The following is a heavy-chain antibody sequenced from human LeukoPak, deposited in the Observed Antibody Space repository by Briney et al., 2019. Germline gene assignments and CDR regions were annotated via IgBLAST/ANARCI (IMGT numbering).Heavy chain of an antibody. V-gene: IGHV3-15*01. CDR3: TTDRTVFGVFSIGYYFDY. Sequence: GGSLRLSCAASGFTFSNAWMSWVRQAPGKGLEWVGGIKSKADGGTTDYAAPLKGRFTISRDDSKNTVYLQMNSLKTEDTAVYYCTTDRTVFGVFSIGYYFDYWGQGTLVTVSS. CDR2: IKSKADGGTT. D-gene: IGHD3-3*01. J-gene: IGHJ4*02. CDR1: GFTFSNAW.